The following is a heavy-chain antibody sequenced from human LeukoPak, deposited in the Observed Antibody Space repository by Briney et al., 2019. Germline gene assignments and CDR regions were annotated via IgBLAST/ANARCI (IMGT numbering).Heavy chain of an antibody. J-gene: IGHJ4*02. CDR1: GFTFSSYS. Sequence: GGSLRLSCAASGFTFSSYSMNWVRQAPGKGLEWVSSISSSSSYIYYADSVKGRFTISRDNAKKSLYLQMNSLRTDDTAVYYCARYGVGATHFDYWGQGTLVTVSS. CDR2: ISSSSSYI. CDR3: ARYGVGATHFDY. D-gene: IGHD1-26*01. V-gene: IGHV3-21*01.